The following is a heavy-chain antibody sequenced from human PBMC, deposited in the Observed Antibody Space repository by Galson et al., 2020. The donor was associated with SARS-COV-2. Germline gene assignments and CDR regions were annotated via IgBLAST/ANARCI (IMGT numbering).Heavy chain of an antibody. CDR1: GFTFSDYY. J-gene: IGHJ4*02. D-gene: IGHD2-21*01. CDR3: AREAYCGGDCYLYYFDY. V-gene: IGHV3-11*06. Sequence: GGSLRLSCAASGFTFSDYYMSWIRQAPGKGLEWVSYISSSSSYTNYADSVKGRFTISRDNAKNSLYLQMNSLRAEDTAVYYCAREAYCGGDCYLYYFDYWGQGTLVTVSS. CDR2: ISSSSSYT.